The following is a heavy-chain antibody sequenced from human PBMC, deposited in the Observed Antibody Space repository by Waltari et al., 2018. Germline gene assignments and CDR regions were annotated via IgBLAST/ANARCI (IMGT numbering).Heavy chain of an antibody. J-gene: IGHJ6*03. CDR1: GFTFSSYG. D-gene: IGHD1-26*01. Sequence: QVQLVESGGGVVQPGRSLRLSCAASGFTFSSYGMHWVRQAPGKGLEWVAVISYDGSNKYYADSVKGRFTISRDNSKNTLYLQMNSLRAEDTAVYYCAKDSGPADRVGYYMDVWGKGPRSPSP. V-gene: IGHV3-30*18. CDR2: ISYDGSNK. CDR3: AKDSGPADRVGYYMDV.